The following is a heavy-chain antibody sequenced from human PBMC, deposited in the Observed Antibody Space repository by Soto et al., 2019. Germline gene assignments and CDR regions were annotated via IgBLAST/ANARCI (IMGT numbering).Heavy chain of an antibody. CDR1: GLTLRNYA. J-gene: IGHJ6*02. V-gene: IGHV3-23*01. CDR2: ISTSGGST. CDR3: TTGIVVVIPSGMDV. D-gene: IGHD3-22*01. Sequence: HPGGSLRLSCAASGLTLRNYAMSWVRQAPGMGLEWVSAISTSGGSTFYADSVKGRFTISRDNSKNTVYLQMNSLTAEDTAVYYCTTGIVVVIPSGMDVWGQGTTVTVS.